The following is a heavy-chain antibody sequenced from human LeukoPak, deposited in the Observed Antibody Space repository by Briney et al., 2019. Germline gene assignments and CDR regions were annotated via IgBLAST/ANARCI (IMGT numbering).Heavy chain of an antibody. CDR3: ARVYCSSTSCLHNYFDY. D-gene: IGHD2-2*01. CDR1: GGSISSGGYF. J-gene: IGHJ4*02. V-gene: IGHV4-31*03. CDR2: IYYTGST. Sequence: SETLSLTCTVSGGSISSGGYFWTWIRQHPGKGLEWIGHIYYTGSTYYNPSLKSRVTISVDTSKNQFSLKLNSVTAADTAVYYCARVYCSSTSCLHNYFDYWGQGTLVTVSS.